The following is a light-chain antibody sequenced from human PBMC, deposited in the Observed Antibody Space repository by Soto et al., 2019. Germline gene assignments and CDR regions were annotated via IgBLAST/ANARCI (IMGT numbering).Light chain of an antibody. J-gene: IGKJ1*01. Sequence: EIVLTQSPGTLSLSPGERATLSCRASQSVRSSYLAWYQQRPGRAPRLLIYAASSRATGIPDRFSGSGSGTDFTLTISRLEPEDFAVYYCQQYGSSPETFGQGTKVEIK. CDR1: QSVRSSY. CDR2: AAS. CDR3: QQYGSSPET. V-gene: IGKV3-20*01.